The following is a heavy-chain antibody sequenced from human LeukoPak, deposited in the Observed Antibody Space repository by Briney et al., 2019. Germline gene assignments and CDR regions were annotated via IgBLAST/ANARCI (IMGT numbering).Heavy chain of an antibody. CDR2: IRYDGSNK. V-gene: IGHV3-30*02. D-gene: IGHD4-17*01. CDR3: AKDRGDYGDVGPFAC. J-gene: IGHJ4*02. CDR1: GFTLSSYG. Sequence: PGRSLRLSCAASGFTLSSYGMHWVSQAPSKGLGWGAFIRYDGSNKFYADSVKGRFTISRDHSKNTLCMQMNTLRAEDTAVYYCAKDRGDYGDVGPFACWGQGSLVTVSS.